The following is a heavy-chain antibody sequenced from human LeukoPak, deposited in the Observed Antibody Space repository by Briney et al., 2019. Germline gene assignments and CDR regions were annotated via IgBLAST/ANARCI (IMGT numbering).Heavy chain of an antibody. J-gene: IGHJ4*02. CDR2: NYYSGST. CDR3: ARRVGYDSSGYEFDY. CDR1: GGSISSGDYY. D-gene: IGHD3-22*01. Sequence: SETLSLTCTVSGGSISSGDYYWGWIRQPPGKGLEWIGSNYYSGSTYYNPSLTSRVTISVDTSKNQFSLKLSSVTAADTAVYYCARRVGYDSSGYEFDYWGQGTLVTVSS. V-gene: IGHV4-39*01.